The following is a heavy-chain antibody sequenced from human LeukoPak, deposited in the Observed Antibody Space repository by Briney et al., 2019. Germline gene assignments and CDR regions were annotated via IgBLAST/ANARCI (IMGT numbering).Heavy chain of an antibody. D-gene: IGHD3-16*01. CDR1: GYTFTDFH. J-gene: IGHJ5*02. CDR2: INPKNGGA. V-gene: IGHV1-2*02. CDR3: ARASFWESPINWFDP. Sequence: ASVKVSCKASGYTFTDFHIHWVRQAPGQGLEWMGWINPKNGGANYQGRVTMTRDRSISTVYMELSGLTSDDTAMYYCARASFWESPINWFDPWGQGTLVTVSS.